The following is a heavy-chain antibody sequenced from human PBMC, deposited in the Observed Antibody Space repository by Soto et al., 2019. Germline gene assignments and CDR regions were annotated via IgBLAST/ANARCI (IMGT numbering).Heavy chain of an antibody. CDR3: ARLIGNSWLDS. Sequence: SQTLSLTCAISGDSVSSNSATWDWIRQSPSRGLEWLGRTYYRSKWLNAVSVKSRITINPDTSNNQLSQQLSSVTPDDTAVYYCARLIGNSWLDSWGQGTLVTVSS. CDR1: GDSVSSNSAT. D-gene: IGHD2-8*01. J-gene: IGHJ5*01. CDR2: TYYRSKWL. V-gene: IGHV6-1*01.